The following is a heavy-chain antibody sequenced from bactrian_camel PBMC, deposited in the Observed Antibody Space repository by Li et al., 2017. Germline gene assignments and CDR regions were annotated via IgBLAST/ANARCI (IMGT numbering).Heavy chain of an antibody. CDR3: AARPINTRDCVAGGLAEFGY. Sequence: HVQLVESGGGSVQAGGSLRLSCEASGGTYSTYRSYCMAWFRQPPGKSREGVAAIDTRGSVTIADSVKGLLSISKDNAGSTLYLQMNDLRPEDTAMYFCAARPINTRDCVAGGLAEFGYWGQGTQVTVS. CDR2: IDTRGSV. V-gene: IGHV3S53*01. J-gene: IGHJ6*01. D-gene: IGHD1*01. CDR1: GGTYSTYRSYC.